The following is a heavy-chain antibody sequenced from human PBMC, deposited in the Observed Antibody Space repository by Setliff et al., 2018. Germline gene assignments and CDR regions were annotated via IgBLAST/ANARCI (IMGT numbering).Heavy chain of an antibody. J-gene: IGHJ4*02. V-gene: IGHV4-39*01. D-gene: IGHD3-3*01. CDR3: ARHSYPPDFFAH. CDR1: GVDVIERLYY. Sequence: SETLSLTCSASGVDVIERLYYWSWVRQSPGKGLEWIGTRYYTGTTFYNPSLESRVAVSLDASEKKFSLNLRSVTTADTAVYYCARHSYPPDFFAHWGQGLLVTVSS. CDR2: RYYTGTT.